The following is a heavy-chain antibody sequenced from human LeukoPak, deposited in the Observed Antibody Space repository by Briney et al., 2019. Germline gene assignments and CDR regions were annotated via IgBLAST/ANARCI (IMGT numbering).Heavy chain of an antibody. J-gene: IGHJ4*02. V-gene: IGHV3-23*01. CDR3: AKVSGFRTGHFDS. Sequence: PGGSLRLSCAASGFTVSSNYMSWVRQAPGKGLEWVSTIGGGGDYIYYADSVKGRFTVSRDSSKNTLSLQMNSLRAEDTAIYYCAKVSGFRTGHFDSWGQGTPVTVSS. CDR1: GFTVSSNY. D-gene: IGHD7-27*01. CDR2: IGGGGDYI.